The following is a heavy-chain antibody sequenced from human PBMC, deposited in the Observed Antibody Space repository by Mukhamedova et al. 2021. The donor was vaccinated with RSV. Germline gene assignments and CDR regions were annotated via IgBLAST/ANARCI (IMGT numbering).Heavy chain of an antibody. J-gene: IGHJ4*01. CDR2: IYYSGST. CDR3: ARLGDSTPYRPFYY. V-gene: IGHV4-39*01. D-gene: IGHD2/OR15-2a*01. Sequence: QPPGKGLEWIGSIYYSGSTYYKPSLKSRVTISVDTSKNQFSLKLSSVTAADTAVYYCARLGDSTPYRPFYYWG.